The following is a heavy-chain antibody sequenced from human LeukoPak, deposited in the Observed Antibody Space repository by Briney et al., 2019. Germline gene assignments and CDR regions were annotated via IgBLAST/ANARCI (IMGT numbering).Heavy chain of an antibody. CDR2: IYYSGST. J-gene: IGHJ5*02. D-gene: IGHD6-6*01. Sequence: PSETLSLTCTVFGASISSHYWSWIRQPPGEGLKWIGYIYYSGSTSYNPSLKSRVTISIETSKNQFSLKLTTVTAADTAVYYCGRGGHSISSYWFDPWGQGTLVTVSS. CDR3: GRGGHSISSYWFDP. CDR1: GASISSHY. V-gene: IGHV4-59*11.